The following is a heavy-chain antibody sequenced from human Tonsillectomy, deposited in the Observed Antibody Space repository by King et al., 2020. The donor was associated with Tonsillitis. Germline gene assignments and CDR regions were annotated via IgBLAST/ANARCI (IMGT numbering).Heavy chain of an antibody. V-gene: IGHV3-33*01. CDR1: GFTFSSYG. Sequence: VQLVESGGAVVQPGRSLRLSCAVSGFTFSSYGMHWVRQAPGKGLEWVAVIWYDRSNKYYADYVKGRFTISRDNSKNTLYLHMNSLRAEDTAVYYCARDRGEMATLDYWGQGTLVTVSS. CDR3: ARDRGEMATLDY. CDR2: IWYDRSNK. J-gene: IGHJ4*02. D-gene: IGHD5-24*01.